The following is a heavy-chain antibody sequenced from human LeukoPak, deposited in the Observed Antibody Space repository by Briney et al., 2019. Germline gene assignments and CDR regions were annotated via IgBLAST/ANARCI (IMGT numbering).Heavy chain of an antibody. CDR3: ATPKRELLPGIAVAGTFWGDRGYFDY. J-gene: IGHJ4*02. Sequence: GGSLRLSCAASGFTFSDYYMSWIRQAPGKGLEWVSYISSSGSTIYYADSVKGRFTISRDNAKNSLYLQMNSLRSEDTAVYYCATPKRELLPGIAVAGTFWGDRGYFDYWGQGTLVTVSS. CDR2: ISSSGSTI. D-gene: IGHD6-19*01. CDR1: GFTFSDYY. V-gene: IGHV3-11*01.